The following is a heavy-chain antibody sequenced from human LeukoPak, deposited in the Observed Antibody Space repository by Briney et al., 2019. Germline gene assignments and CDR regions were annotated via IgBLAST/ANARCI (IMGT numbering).Heavy chain of an antibody. V-gene: IGHV3-23*01. J-gene: IGHJ4*02. D-gene: IGHD6-19*01. CDR1: GFTFSTAS. CDR3: ARSSGWWSLDY. Sequence: GGSLRLSCAASGFTFSTASLHWVRQAPGRGLEWVSAFDTGFGTYYPDSLKGRFTISRDNSKNALFLQMNSLRAEDTAVYCCARSSGWWSLDYWGQGTLVTVSS. CDR2: FDTGFGT.